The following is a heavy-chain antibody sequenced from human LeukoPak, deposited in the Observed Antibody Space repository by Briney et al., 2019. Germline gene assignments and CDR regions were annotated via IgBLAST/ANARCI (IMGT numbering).Heavy chain of an antibody. CDR3: AREGSSGWYADYYYYMDV. CDR2: INPNSGGT. V-gene: IGHV1-2*02. Sequence: ASVKVSCKASGYTFTGYYMHWVRQAPGQGLEWMGWINPNSGGTNYAQKFQGRVTMTTDTSTSTAYMELRSLRSDDTAVYYCAREGSSGWYADYYYYMDVWGKGTTVTVSS. CDR1: GYTFTGYY. D-gene: IGHD6-19*01. J-gene: IGHJ6*03.